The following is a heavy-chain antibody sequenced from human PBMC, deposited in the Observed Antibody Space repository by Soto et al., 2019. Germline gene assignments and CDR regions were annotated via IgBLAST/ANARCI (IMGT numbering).Heavy chain of an antibody. D-gene: IGHD6-25*01. CDR2: TYHRGST. CDR1: GASISSSY. Sequence: PSETLSLTCTVSGASISSSYWSWIRQAPGGGLEWIGYTYHRGSTNYSPSLKSRVAISLDTSENQFSLKVNSVTAADTAVYYCARIGGYHGPLDYWGQGTPVTVSS. CDR3: ARIGGYHGPLDY. V-gene: IGHV4-59*01. J-gene: IGHJ4*02.